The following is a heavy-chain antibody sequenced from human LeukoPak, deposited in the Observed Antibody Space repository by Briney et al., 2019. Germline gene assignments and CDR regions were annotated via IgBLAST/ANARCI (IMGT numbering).Heavy chain of an antibody. Sequence: ASVKVSCKASGYSFSDYYMHWVRQAPGQGLEWMGWINSNSGGTNYAQKFQGRVTMTWDTSISTAYMELSRLRSDDTAVYYCARPKDWGFADWLDYWGQGTLVTVSS. D-gene: IGHD3-9*01. V-gene: IGHV1-2*02. CDR2: INSNSGGT. J-gene: IGHJ4*02. CDR1: GYSFSDYY. CDR3: ARPKDWGFADWLDY.